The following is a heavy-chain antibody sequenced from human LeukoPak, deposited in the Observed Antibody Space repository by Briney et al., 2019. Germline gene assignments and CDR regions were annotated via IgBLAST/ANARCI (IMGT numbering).Heavy chain of an antibody. V-gene: IGHV3-48*02. CDR1: GFTFSSYS. CDR3: ARDHSSGWYCVDY. J-gene: IGHJ4*02. CDR2: ISSSSSTI. D-gene: IGHD6-19*01. Sequence: PGGSLRLSCAASGFTFSSYSMNWVRQAPGKGLEWVSYISSSSSTIYYADSVKGRFTISRDNAENSLYLQMNSLRDEDTAVYCCARDHSSGWYCVDYWGQGTLVTVSS.